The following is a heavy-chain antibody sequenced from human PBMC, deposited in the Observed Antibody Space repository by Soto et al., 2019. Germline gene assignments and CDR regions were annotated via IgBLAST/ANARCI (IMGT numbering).Heavy chain of an antibody. CDR2: IWYDGSNK. D-gene: IGHD6-13*01. Sequence: QVQLVGSGGGVVQPGRSLRLSCAASGFTFSSYGMHWVRQAPGKGLEWVAVIWYDGSNKYYADSVKGRFTISRDNSKNTLYLQMNSLRAEDTAVYYRARDRYSRRDFDYWGQGTLDTVSS. J-gene: IGHJ4*02. CDR3: ARDRYSRRDFDY. V-gene: IGHV3-33*01. CDR1: GFTFSSYG.